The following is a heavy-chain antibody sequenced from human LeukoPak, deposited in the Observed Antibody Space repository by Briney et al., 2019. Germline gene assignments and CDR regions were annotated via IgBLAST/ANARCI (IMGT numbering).Heavy chain of an antibody. J-gene: IGHJ5*02. D-gene: IGHD3-16*01. CDR3: ATGGYVIVRDWFDP. V-gene: IGHV1-2*02. Sequence: GASVKVSCKASGYTLTGYYMHWVRQAPGQGLEWMGCINPNSGDTKYAQKFQGRVTLTRDTSMNTAYMDLSRLRSDDTAIYYCATGGYVIVRDWFDPWGQGTLVTVSS. CDR1: GYTLTGYY. CDR2: INPNSGDT.